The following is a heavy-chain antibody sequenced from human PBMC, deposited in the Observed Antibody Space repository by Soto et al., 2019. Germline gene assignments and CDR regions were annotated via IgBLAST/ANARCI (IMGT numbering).Heavy chain of an antibody. Sequence: PGWSLRLSCAASGFTFSSYAMSWVRQAPGKGLEWVSAISGSGGSTYYADSVKGRFTISRDNSKNTLYLQMNSLRAEDTAVYYCAKEGEHSSGWANFDYWGQGTLVTVSS. CDR1: GFTFSSYA. V-gene: IGHV3-23*01. CDR3: AKEGEHSSGWANFDY. D-gene: IGHD6-19*01. CDR2: ISGSGGST. J-gene: IGHJ4*02.